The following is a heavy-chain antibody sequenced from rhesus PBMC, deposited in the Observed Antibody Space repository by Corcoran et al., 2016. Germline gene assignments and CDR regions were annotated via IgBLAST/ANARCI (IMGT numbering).Heavy chain of an antibody. J-gene: IGHJ4*01. CDR2: LSLNGDK. V-gene: IGHV2S1*01. CDR1: GFSLSSSGLG. D-gene: IGHD1-20*01. CDR3: ARRNVGNNGIIDY. Sequence: QVTLKESGPALVKPTQTLTLTFTFSGFSLSSSGLGINWIRQPPGKALEWLAGLSLNGDKCYTISMKSRLTISKDTSKNQVVLTMTNMDPVDAATYYCARRNVGNNGIIDYWGQGVLVTVSS.